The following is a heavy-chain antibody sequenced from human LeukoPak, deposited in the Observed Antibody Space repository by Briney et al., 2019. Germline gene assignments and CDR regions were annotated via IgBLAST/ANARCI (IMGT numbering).Heavy chain of an antibody. Sequence: SETLSLTCTVSGGSISSSSYYWGWIRQPPGKGLEWIGSIYYSGSTYYNPSLKSRVTISVDKSKNQFSLKLSSVTAADTAVYYCARGNGDYDAFDIWGQGTMVTVSS. J-gene: IGHJ3*02. CDR1: GGSISSSSYY. CDR3: ARGNGDYDAFDI. D-gene: IGHD4-17*01. CDR2: IYYSGST. V-gene: IGHV4-39*07.